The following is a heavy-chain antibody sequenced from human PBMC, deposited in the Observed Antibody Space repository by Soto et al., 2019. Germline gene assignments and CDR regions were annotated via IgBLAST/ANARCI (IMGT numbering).Heavy chain of an antibody. V-gene: IGHV3-15*07. D-gene: IGHD2-2*01. J-gene: IGHJ6*02. CDR3: TTAVPPTLPTSPYYYGMDV. Sequence: PGGSLRLSCAASGFTFSNAWMNWVRQAPGKGLEWVGRIKSKTDGGTTDYAAPVKGRFTISRDDSKNTLYLQMNSLKTEDTAVYYCTTAVPPTLPTSPYYYGMDVWGQGTTVTVSS. CDR2: IKSKTDGGTT. CDR1: GFTFSNAW.